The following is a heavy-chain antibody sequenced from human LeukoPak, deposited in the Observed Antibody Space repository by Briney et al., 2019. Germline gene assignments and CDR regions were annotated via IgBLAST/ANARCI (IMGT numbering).Heavy chain of an antibody. CDR3: AKRYSGSSGLYNFDY. J-gene: IGHJ4*02. Sequence: GGSLRLSCAASGFTFSSYAMSWVRQAPGKGLEWVSAISGSTGSTYYADSVKGRFTISRDNSKNTLYLQMNSLRAEDTAVYYCAKRYSGSSGLYNFDYWGQGTLVTVSS. CDR1: GFTFSSYA. D-gene: IGHD1-26*01. CDR2: ISGSTGST. V-gene: IGHV3-23*01.